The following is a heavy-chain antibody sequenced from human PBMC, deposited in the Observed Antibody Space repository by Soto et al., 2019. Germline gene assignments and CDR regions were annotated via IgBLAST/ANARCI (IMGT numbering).Heavy chain of an antibody. CDR1: GDTFDSYT. CDR3: ARDSYYYVSSKGGGY. J-gene: IGHJ4*02. V-gene: IGHV1-69*08. Sequence: VQLVQSGAEVRKPGSSVKVSCKASGDTFDSYTLSWVRQAPGQGLEWMGRIIPILGITNYALRFQGRVTLTADMSTSTAYMELSGLRSGDTAIYFCARDSYYYVSSKGGGYWGQGTLVTVSS. D-gene: IGHD3-10*01. CDR2: IIPILGIT.